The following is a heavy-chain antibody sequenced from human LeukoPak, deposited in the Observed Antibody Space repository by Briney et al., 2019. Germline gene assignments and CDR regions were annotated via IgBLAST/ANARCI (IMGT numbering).Heavy chain of an antibody. J-gene: IGHJ5*02. D-gene: IGHD3-16*02. CDR1: GGSISSGVYY. CDR2: IYYSGST. CDR3: AREIVAERSNWFDP. V-gene: IGHV4-31*03. Sequence: SETLSLTCTVSGGSISSGVYYWSWIRQHPGKGLEWIGYIYYSGSTYYNPSLKSRVTISVDTSKNQFSLKLSSVTAADTAVYYCAREIVAERSNWFDPWGQGTLVTVSS.